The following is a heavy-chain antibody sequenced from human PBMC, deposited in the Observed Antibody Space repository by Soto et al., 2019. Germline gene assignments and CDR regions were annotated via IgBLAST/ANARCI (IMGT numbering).Heavy chain of an antibody. CDR2: ISSSGGST. J-gene: IGHJ3*02. V-gene: IGHV3-23*01. CDR3: ARGVVPAAMPLLHAFDI. Sequence: GGSLGLSCAASGFTFSSYAMSWVRQAPGKGLEWVSAISSSGGSTYYADSVKGRFTISRDNSKNALYLQMNSLRAEDTAVYYCARGVVPAAMPLLHAFDIWGQGTMVTVSS. CDR1: GFTFSSYA. D-gene: IGHD2-2*01.